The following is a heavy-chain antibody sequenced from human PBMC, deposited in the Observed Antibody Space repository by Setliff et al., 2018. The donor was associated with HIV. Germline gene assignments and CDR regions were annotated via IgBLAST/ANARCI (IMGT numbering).Heavy chain of an antibody. J-gene: IGHJ6*03. V-gene: IGHV7-4-1*02. CDR1: GYSFSSYG. D-gene: IGHD3-3*01. CDR3: ARDHTPPPNYDFWSGQIDLRNIFYYMDV. Sequence: RASVKVSCKASGYSFSSYGIGWVRLAPGQGLEWMGWINTNTGNPTYAQGFTGRFVFSLDTSVSTAYLQISSLKAEDTAVYYCARDHTPPPNYDFWSGQIDLRNIFYYMDVWGTGTPVTVSS. CDR2: INTNTGNP.